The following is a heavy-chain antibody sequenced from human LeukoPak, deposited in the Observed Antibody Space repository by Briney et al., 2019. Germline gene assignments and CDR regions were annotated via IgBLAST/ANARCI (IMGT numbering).Heavy chain of an antibody. CDR2: INPNGGVT. Sequence: ASVKVSCKASGYSFTGYYIHWVRQAPGQGLEWMGWINPNGGVTKSAQKFQGRVTMTRDMSINTVYMELSGLTSDDTALYYCARGPNHYYYMDFWGKGTTVSVSS. J-gene: IGHJ6*03. CDR1: GYSFTGYY. CDR3: ARGPNHYYYMDF. V-gene: IGHV1-2*02.